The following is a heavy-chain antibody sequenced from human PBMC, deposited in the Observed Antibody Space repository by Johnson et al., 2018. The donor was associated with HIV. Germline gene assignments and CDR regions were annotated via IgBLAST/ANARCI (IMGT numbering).Heavy chain of an antibody. V-gene: IGHV3-30*07. J-gene: IGHJ3*02. D-gene: IGHD3-16*01. CDR2: NKDGGANI. CDR3: ARESGGQYDAFDI. CDR1: GFTFSSSA. Sequence: QVQLVESGGGVVQPGKSLRLSCAASGFTFSSSAMHWVRQAPGKGLVWVSRINKDGGANIYYAESVKGRFTISRDNAKNTLYLQMNSLRAEDTAVYYCARESGGQYDAFDIWGQGTMVTVSS.